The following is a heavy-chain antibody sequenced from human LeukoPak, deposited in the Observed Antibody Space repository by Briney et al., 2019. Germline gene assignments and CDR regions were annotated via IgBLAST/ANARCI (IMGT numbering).Heavy chain of an antibody. CDR2: IYYSGTT. V-gene: IGHV4-30-4*01. Sequence: SETLSLTCTVSGDSTSSGDYFWSWIRQPPGGGLEWVGYIYYSGTTYYNPSLKSRVTISVDTSKNQFSLSLTSVTAQDTAVYYCARETMAGHLDYWGQGNLVTVSS. J-gene: IGHJ4*02. CDR3: ARETMAGHLDY. CDR1: GDSTSSGDYF. D-gene: IGHD6-19*01.